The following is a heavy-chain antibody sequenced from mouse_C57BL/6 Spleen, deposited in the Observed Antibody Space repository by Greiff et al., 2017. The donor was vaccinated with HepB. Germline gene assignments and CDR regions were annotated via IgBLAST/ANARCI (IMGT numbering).Heavy chain of an antibody. Sequence: VQLQQSGGGLVKPGGSLKLSCAASGFTFSDYGMHWVRQAPEKGLEWVAYISSGSSTIYYADTVKGRFTISRDNAKNTLFLQMTSLRSEDTAMYYCARSGGLRRDWYFDVWGTGTTVTVSS. CDR1: GFTFSDYG. CDR2: ISSGSSTI. D-gene: IGHD2-4*01. V-gene: IGHV5-17*01. CDR3: ARSGGLRRDWYFDV. J-gene: IGHJ1*03.